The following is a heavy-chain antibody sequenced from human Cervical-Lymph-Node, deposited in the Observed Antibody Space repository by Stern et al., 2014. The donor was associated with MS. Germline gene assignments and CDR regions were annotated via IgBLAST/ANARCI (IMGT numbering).Heavy chain of an antibody. J-gene: IGHJ4*02. CDR1: GFTFSRYA. V-gene: IGHV3-23*04. CDR3: AKDHQGEIPDQFDY. CDR2: IRNSGDTT. D-gene: IGHD1-14*01. Sequence: EVQLVESGGGLVQPGGSLRLSCAASGFTFSRYAMVWVRQAPGKGLEWVSGIRNSGDTTYYADSVKGRFTISRDNSKSTLYLQMNSLRAEDTAIYYCAKDHQGEIPDQFDYWGQGTLVTVSS.